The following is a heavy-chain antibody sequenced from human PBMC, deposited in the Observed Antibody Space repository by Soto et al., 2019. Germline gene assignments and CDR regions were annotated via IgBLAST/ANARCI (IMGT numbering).Heavy chain of an antibody. CDR2: ISGSGGST. J-gene: IGHJ5*02. CDR1: GFTFSSYA. CDR3: AKEGGNYYDTPGWFDP. V-gene: IGHV3-23*01. Sequence: PXVSLRLSCAASGFTFSSYAMSWVRQAPGKGLEWVSAISGSGGSTYYADSVKGRFTISRDNSKNTLYLQMNSLRAEDTAVYYCAKEGGNYYDTPGWFDPWGQGTLVTVSS. D-gene: IGHD3-22*01.